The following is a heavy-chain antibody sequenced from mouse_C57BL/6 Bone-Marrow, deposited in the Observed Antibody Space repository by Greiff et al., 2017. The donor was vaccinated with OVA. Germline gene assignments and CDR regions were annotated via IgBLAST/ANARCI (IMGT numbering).Heavy chain of an antibody. Sequence: EVQLVESGGGLVQPGGSLKLSCAASGFTFSDYYMYWVRQTPEKRLEWVAYISNGGGSTYYPDTVKGRFTISRDNAKNTLYLQMSRLKSEDTAMYYCARMGDPDGYYLYWYFDVWGTGTTVTVSS. D-gene: IGHD2-3*01. CDR1: GFTFSDYY. CDR2: ISNGGGST. V-gene: IGHV5-12*01. J-gene: IGHJ1*03. CDR3: ARMGDPDGYYLYWYFDV.